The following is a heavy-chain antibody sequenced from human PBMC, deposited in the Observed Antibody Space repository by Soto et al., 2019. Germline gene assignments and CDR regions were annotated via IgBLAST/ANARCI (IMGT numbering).Heavy chain of an antibody. CDR1: GYTFTSYY. D-gene: IGHD3-10*01. CDR3: ASPSSYYYGSGSLYYYYGMDV. V-gene: IGHV1-46*01. J-gene: IGHJ6*02. CDR2: INPSGGST. Sequence: QVQLVQSGAEVKKPGASVKVSCKASGYTFTSYYMHWVRQAPGQGLEWMGIINPSGGSTSYAQKVQGRVTMTRDTSTSTVYMELSSLRSEDTAVYYCASPSSYYYGSGSLYYYYGMDVWGQGTTVTVSS.